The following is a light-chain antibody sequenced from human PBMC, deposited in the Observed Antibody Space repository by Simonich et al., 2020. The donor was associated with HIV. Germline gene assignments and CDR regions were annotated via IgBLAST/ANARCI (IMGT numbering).Light chain of an antibody. CDR1: ESVSRY. J-gene: IGKJ4*01. CDR3: LHRSNWPLT. V-gene: IGKV3-11*01. CDR2: DAS. Sequence: EIVLTQSPATLSSSPGERATLSCRASESVSRYLAWYQQKPGQAPRRLIYDASNRATGIPARFSGSGSGTDFTLTISSLEPEDFAVYYCLHRSNWPLTFGGGTKVEIK.